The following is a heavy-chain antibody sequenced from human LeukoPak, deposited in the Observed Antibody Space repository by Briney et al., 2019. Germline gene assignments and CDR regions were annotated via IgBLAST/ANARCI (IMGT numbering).Heavy chain of an antibody. D-gene: IGHD1-14*01. CDR2: IWYDGSNK. CDR3: ARDTGGLFDY. V-gene: IGHV3-33*01. J-gene: IGHJ4*02. CDR1: GFTFSSYG. Sequence: PGGSLRLSCAASGFTFSSYGMHWVRRAPGKGLEWVAVIWYDGSNKCYADSVKGRFTISRDNSKNTLYLQMNSLRAEDTAVYYCARDTGGLFDYWGQGTLVTVSS.